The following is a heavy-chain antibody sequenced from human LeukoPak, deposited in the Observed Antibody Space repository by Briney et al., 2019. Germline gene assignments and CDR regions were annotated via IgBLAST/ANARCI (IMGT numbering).Heavy chain of an antibody. D-gene: IGHD2-2*01. Sequence: SQTLSLTCAVSGGSISSGGYSWSWIRQPPGKGLEWIRYIYHSGSTYYNPSLKSRVTISVDRSKNQFSLKLSSVTAADTAVYYCARAYCSSTSCYPWFDPWGQGTLVTVSS. CDR3: ARAYCSSTSCYPWFDP. V-gene: IGHV4-30-2*01. CDR2: IYHSGST. CDR1: GGSISSGGYS. J-gene: IGHJ5*02.